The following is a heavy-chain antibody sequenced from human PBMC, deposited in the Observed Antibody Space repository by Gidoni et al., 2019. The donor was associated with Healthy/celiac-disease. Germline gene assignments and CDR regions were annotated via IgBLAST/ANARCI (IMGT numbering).Heavy chain of an antibody. CDR1: GGSLSSSSYY. CDR3: ARDLAYGSGPESGMDV. V-gene: IGHV4-39*07. CDR2: IYYSGST. D-gene: IGHD3-10*01. J-gene: IGHJ6*02. Sequence: QLQLQESGPGLVKPSETLSLTCTVSGGSLSSSSYYWGWIRQPPGKGLEWIGSIYYSGSTYYNPSLKSRVTISVDTSKNQFSLKLSSVTAADTAVYYCARDLAYGSGPESGMDVWGQGTTVTVSS.